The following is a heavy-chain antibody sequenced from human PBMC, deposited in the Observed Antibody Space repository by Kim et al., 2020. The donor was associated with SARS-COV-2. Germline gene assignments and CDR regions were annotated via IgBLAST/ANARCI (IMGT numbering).Heavy chain of an antibody. D-gene: IGHD5-18*01. J-gene: IGHJ4*02. CDR1: GGSISSSSYY. CDR2: IYYSGST. V-gene: IGHV4-39*07. CDR3: ASDRDTAMWIFDY. Sequence: SETLSLTCTVSGGSISSSSYYWGWIRQPPGKGLEWIGSIYYSGSTYYNPSLKSRVTISVDTSKNQFSLKLSSVTAADTAVYYCASDRDTAMWIFDYWGQGTLVTVSS.